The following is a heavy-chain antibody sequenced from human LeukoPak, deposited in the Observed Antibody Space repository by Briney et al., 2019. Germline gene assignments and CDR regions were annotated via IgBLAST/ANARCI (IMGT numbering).Heavy chain of an antibody. D-gene: IGHD3-22*01. Sequence: GESLKIFCKGSGYSFTSYWIGWVRQMPGKGLEWMGIIYPGDSDTRYSPSFQGQVTISADKSISTAYLQWSSLKASDTAMYYCARQPQSHDSSGYPFEYWGQGTLVTVSS. CDR3: ARQPQSHDSSGYPFEY. CDR1: GYSFTSYW. CDR2: IYPGDSDT. J-gene: IGHJ4*02. V-gene: IGHV5-51*01.